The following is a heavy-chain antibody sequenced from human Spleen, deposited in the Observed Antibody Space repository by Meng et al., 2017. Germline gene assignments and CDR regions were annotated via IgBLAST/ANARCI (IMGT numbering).Heavy chain of an antibody. CDR3: ARAAVSGTFDY. CDR2: INPNSGDT. J-gene: IGHJ4*02. CDR1: GYTFTTYA. V-gene: IGHV1-2*02. Sequence: QVQLVQSGSELKKPGASVKVSCKASGYTFTTYAMNWVRQAPGQGLEWMGWINPNSGDTNYAQKFQGRVTMTRDTSISTAYMELGSLRSDDTAVYYCARAAVSGTFDYWGQGTLVTVSS. D-gene: IGHD2-15*01.